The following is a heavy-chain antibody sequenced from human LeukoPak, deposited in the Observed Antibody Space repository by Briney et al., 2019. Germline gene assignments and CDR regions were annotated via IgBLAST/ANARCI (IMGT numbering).Heavy chain of an antibody. CDR1: GGSISSGGYY. CDR3: ARGRRVWCPFDY. J-gene: IGHJ4*02. CDR2: IYYSGST. D-gene: IGHD4/OR15-4a*01. Sequence: PSETLSLTCTVSGGSISSGGYYWSWIRQHPGKGLEWIGYIYYSGSTYYNPSLKSRVTISVDTSKNQFSLKLSSVTAADTAVYYCARGRRVWCPFDYWGQGTLVTVSS. V-gene: IGHV4-31*03.